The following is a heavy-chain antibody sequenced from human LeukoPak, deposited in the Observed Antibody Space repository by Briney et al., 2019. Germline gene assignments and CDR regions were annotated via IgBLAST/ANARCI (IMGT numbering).Heavy chain of an antibody. J-gene: IGHJ4*02. CDR1: GFTFRSYA. Sequence: GGSLRLSCAASGFTFRSYAMHWVRQAPGKGLEWVAVISYDGSNKYYADSVKGRITISRDNTKNTVYLQMNSLRAEDTAVYYCARVGTSRGIVVDPFDYWGQGTLVTVSS. D-gene: IGHD3-22*01. CDR2: ISYDGSNK. CDR3: ARVGTSRGIVVDPFDY. V-gene: IGHV3-30*04.